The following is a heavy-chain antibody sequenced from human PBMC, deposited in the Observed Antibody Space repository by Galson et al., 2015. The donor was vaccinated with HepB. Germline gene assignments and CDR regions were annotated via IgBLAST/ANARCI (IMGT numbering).Heavy chain of an antibody. CDR3: ARDGYSSSWYVRYFDL. V-gene: IGHV3-66*01. CDR1: GFTVSSNY. Sequence: SLRLSCAASGFTVSSNYMSWVRQAPGKGLEWVSVIYSGGSTYYAASVKGRLTISRDNSNNTLYLQMNSLGAEDTAVYYCARDGYSSSWYVRYFDLWGRGTLVTVSS. J-gene: IGHJ2*01. CDR2: IYSGGST. D-gene: IGHD6-13*01.